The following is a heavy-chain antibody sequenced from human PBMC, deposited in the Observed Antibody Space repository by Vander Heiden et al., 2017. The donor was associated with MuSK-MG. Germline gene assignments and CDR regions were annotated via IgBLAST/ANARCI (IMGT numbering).Heavy chain of an antibody. CDR3: TEPVY. CDR2: ISSDGSTK. Sequence: QVPLVESGGGVVQPGSSLRLSCAASGFTFSSYGRHWVRQAPGKGLEWVAVISSDGSTKYYADSVKGRFTISRDNSKNTLYLQMNSLRAEDTAVYFCTEPVYWGQGTLVTVSS. V-gene: IGHV3-30*03. J-gene: IGHJ4*02. CDR1: GFTFSSYG.